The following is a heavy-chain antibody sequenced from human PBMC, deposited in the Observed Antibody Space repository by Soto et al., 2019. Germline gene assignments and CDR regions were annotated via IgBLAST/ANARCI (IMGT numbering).Heavy chain of an antibody. Sequence: EVQRLESWGGLVQPGESLRLSCAASGFACSSYAMSWVRQAPGKGLECVAVISGSDDSTYYADSVKGRFTISRDNSKNTRYLQMNSLRAEDTAVYYCAKRSSSSTFDYWGQGTLVTVSS. CDR1: GFACSSYA. CDR3: AKRSSSSTFDY. V-gene: IGHV3-23*01. CDR2: ISGSDDST. J-gene: IGHJ4*02. D-gene: IGHD6-6*01.